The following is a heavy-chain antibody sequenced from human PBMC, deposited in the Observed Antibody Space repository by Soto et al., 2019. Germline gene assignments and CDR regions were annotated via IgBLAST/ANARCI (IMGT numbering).Heavy chain of an antibody. Sequence: QVQLVQSGAEVKKPGASVTVSCKASGYTFIDYAMHWVRQGPGQRLEWMGWINTETGNTRYSQKFQGRVTFTRDTSANTAYMEMSSLRSEDTAVYSCARGHQLLFPETFYSLGMDVWGQGTTVTVSS. V-gene: IGHV1-3*04. D-gene: IGHD2-2*01. CDR2: INTETGNT. CDR3: ARGHQLLFPETFYSLGMDV. CDR1: GYTFIDYA. J-gene: IGHJ6*02.